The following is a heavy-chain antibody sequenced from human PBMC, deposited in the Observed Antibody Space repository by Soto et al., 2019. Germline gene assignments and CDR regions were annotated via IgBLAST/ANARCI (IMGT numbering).Heavy chain of an antibody. CDR2: INSDGSST. J-gene: IGHJ4*02. V-gene: IGHV3-74*01. CDR1: GFTFSSYW. D-gene: IGHD3-3*01. Sequence: GGSLRLSCAASGFTFSSYWMHWVRQAPGKGLVWVSRINSDGSSTSYADSVKGRFTISRDNAKNTLYLQMNSLRAEDTAVYYCASHEIETYDFWSGYLFDYWGQGTLVTVSS. CDR3: ASHEIETYDFWSGYLFDY.